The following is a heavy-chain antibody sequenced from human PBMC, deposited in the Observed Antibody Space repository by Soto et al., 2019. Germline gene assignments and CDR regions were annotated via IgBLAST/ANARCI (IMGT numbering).Heavy chain of an antibody. CDR2: ISDSGSGT. Sequence: QVQLVESGGNLVTPGGSLRLSCATSGFTFSAHYMSWIRQAPGKGLEWVSYISDSGSGTDYADSVKGRFTISRDNAKNSLYLQMNGLRDEDTAVYYCARERQPSQYVGMDVWGQGTTVTVSS. CDR1: GFTFSAHY. V-gene: IGHV3-11*01. D-gene: IGHD2-2*01. J-gene: IGHJ6*02. CDR3: ARERQPSQYVGMDV.